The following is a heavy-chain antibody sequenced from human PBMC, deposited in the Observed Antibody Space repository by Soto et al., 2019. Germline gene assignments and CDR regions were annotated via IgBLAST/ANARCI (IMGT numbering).Heavy chain of an antibody. CDR2: IIPIFGTA. CDR3: AWAYCSGWRNFNY. Sequence: SVKVSCKASGGTFSSYAISWVRQAPGQGLEWMGGIIPIFGTANYAQKFQGRVTITADESTSTAYMELSSLRSEDTAVYYCAWAYCSGWRNFNYWGQGTLGTVSS. CDR1: GGTFSSYA. V-gene: IGHV1-69*13. J-gene: IGHJ4*02. D-gene: IGHD6-19*01.